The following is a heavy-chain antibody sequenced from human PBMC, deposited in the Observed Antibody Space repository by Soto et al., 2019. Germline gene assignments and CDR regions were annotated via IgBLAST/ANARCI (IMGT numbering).Heavy chain of an antibody. Sequence: SETLSLTCTVSGGSISSSSYYWGWIRQPPGKGLEWIGSIYYSGSTYYNPSLKSRVTISVDTSKNQFSLKLSSVTAAATAVYYCASRVVDYYDSSGYYYFDYWGQGTLVTVSS. CDR2: IYYSGST. D-gene: IGHD3-22*01. CDR1: GGSISSSSYY. CDR3: ASRVVDYYDSSGYYYFDY. V-gene: IGHV4-39*07. J-gene: IGHJ4*02.